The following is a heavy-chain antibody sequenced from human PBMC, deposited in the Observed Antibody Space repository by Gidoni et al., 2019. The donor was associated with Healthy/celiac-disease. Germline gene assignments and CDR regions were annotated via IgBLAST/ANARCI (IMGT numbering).Heavy chain of an antibody. D-gene: IGHD3-10*01. Sequence: EVQLLESGGGLVQPGGSLRLSCAASGFTFSSYDMSWVRQAPGTGLAWVSAISGSGGSTYYADSVKGRLTISRDNSKNTLYLQMNSLRAEDTAVYYCAKDRRPYGSGSPNDYWGQGTLVTVSS. CDR3: AKDRRPYGSGSPNDY. J-gene: IGHJ4*02. V-gene: IGHV3-23*01. CDR1: GFTFSSYD. CDR2: ISGSGGST.